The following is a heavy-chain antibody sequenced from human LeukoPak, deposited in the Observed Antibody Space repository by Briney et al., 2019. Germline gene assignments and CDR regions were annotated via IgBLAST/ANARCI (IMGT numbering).Heavy chain of an antibody. Sequence: SETLSLTCTVSGGSLSSYYWTWFRQPPGKGLEWIGYIYYTGSTSYNPSLKSRVTISVQTSKNQFSLKLSSVTAADTAVYYCARGLNRNDYGDYGYWGQGTLVTVSS. CDR1: GGSLSSYY. CDR3: ARGLNRNDYGDYGY. D-gene: IGHD4-17*01. J-gene: IGHJ4*02. CDR2: IYYTGST. V-gene: IGHV4-59*01.